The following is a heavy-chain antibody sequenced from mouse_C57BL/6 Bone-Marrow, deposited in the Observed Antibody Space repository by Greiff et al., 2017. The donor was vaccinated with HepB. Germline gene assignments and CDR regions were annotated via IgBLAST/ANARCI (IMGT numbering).Heavy chain of an antibody. CDR1: GYTFTSYT. CDR3: ARLDYPDY. Sequence: QVQLKQSGAELARPGASVKMSCKASGYTFTSYTMHWVKQRPGQGLEWIGDINPSSGYTKYNQKFKDKATLTADKSSSTAYMQLSSLTSEDSAVYYCARLDYPDYWGQGTTLTVSS. J-gene: IGHJ2*01. CDR2: INPSSGYT. V-gene: IGHV1-4*01. D-gene: IGHD2-4*01.